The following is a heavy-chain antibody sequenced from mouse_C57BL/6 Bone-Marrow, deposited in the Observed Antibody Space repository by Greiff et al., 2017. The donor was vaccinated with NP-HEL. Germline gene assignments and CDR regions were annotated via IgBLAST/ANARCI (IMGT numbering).Heavy chain of an antibody. CDR1: GFSLTSYG. D-gene: IGHD6-1*01. CDR3: ASEGGLY. J-gene: IGHJ3*01. Sequence: VKVVESGPGLVAPSQCLSITCTVSGFSLTSYGVDWVRQSPGKGLEWLGVIWGVGSTKYNSALKSRLSISKDHSKSQVFLKMNSLQTDDTAMYYCASEGGLYWGQGTLVTVSA. CDR2: IWGVGST. V-gene: IGHV2-6*01.